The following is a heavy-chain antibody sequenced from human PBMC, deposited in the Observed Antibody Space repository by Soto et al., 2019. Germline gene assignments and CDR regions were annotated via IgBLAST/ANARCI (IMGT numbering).Heavy chain of an antibody. D-gene: IGHD6-13*01. J-gene: IGHJ5*02. CDR2: INAGNGNT. V-gene: IGHV1-3*01. CDR3: ARERGHGSSSWQGEFDP. CDR1: GYTFTSSA. Sequence: ASVKVSGKSSGYTFTSSAMHWVRQAHGQRLEWMGWINAGNGNTKYSQKFQGRVTIPRDTSASTAYMGLRSLRFEATAVYYCARERGHGSSSWQGEFDPWGQGTLVTVS.